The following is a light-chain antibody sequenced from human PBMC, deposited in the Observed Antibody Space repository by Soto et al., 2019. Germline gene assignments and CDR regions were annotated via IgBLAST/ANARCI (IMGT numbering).Light chain of an antibody. V-gene: IGKV1-5*01. J-gene: IGKJ1*01. CDR1: QTINNW. CDR3: QHYHSYPWT. Sequence: DIQMTQSPSTLSASIGDRVTITCRASQTINNWLAWYQQKPGKAPNLLIYHASNLETGVPSRFSGSAFGTEFTLTISSLQPDDFATYYCQHYHSYPWTFRQGTKVELK. CDR2: HAS.